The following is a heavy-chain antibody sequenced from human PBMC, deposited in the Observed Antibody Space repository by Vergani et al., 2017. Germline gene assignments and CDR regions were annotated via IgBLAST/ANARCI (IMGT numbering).Heavy chain of an antibody. Sequence: EVQLVESGGGLVQPGGSLRLSCAASGFMFSNYWMNWVRQAPGKGREWVANIKQDGSEKYYVDSVRGRFTISSDNAKNSLHLQMNSLRAEDTALYYCVKDIAASGNYWYFDLWGRGTLVTVSS. CDR3: VKDIAASGNYWYFDL. J-gene: IGHJ2*01. D-gene: IGHD6-13*01. V-gene: IGHV3-7*03. CDR1: GFMFSNYW. CDR2: IKQDGSEK.